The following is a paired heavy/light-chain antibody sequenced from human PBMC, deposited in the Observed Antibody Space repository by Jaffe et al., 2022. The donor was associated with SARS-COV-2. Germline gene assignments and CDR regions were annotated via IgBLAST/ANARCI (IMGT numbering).Light chain of an antibody. CDR2: EDS. CDR3: QAWDSSTAWV. Sequence: SYELTQPPSVSVSPGQRATITCSGDKLGDKYVCWYQQKPGQSPHLLIYEDSKRPSGIPVRFSGSNSGNTATLTISGTQAMDEADYYCQAWDSSTAWVFGGGTKLTVL. CDR1: KLGDKY. V-gene: IGLV3-1*01. J-gene: IGLJ3*02.
Heavy chain of an antibody. CDR3: ARGVYDSSGYRFDL. CDR1: GGSISSGTYY. Sequence: QVQLQESGPGLVKPSETLSLTCAVSGGSISSGTYYWSWIRQPAGKGLEWIGRIQASASTNYNPSLKSRVTISMDTSKKQFSLKLTSVTAADTAVYYCARGVYDSSGYRFDLWGQGVLVTVSS. CDR2: IQASAST. V-gene: IGHV4-61*02. J-gene: IGHJ5*02. D-gene: IGHD3-22*01.